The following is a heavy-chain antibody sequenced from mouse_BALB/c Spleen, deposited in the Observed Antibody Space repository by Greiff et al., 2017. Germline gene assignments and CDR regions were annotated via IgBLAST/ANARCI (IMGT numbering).Heavy chain of an antibody. CDR3: ARDGHYGSSYFDY. CDR2: IWGDGST. CDR1: GFSLTGYG. D-gene: IGHD1-1*01. J-gene: IGHJ2*01. Sequence: QVQLKQSGPGLVAPSQSLSITCTVSGFSLTGYGVNWVRQPPGKGLEWLGMIWGDGSTDYNSALKSRLSISKDNSKSQVFLKMNSLQTDDTARYYCARDGHYGSSYFDYWGQGTTLTVSS. V-gene: IGHV2-6-7*01.